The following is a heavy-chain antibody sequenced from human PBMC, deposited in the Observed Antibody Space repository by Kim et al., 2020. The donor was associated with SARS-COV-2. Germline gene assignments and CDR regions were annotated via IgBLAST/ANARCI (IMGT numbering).Heavy chain of an antibody. D-gene: IGHD2-2*01. J-gene: IGHJ6*02. CDR2: IYYSGST. Sequence: SETLSLTYTFSGGSISSYYWSWIRQPPGKGLEWIGYIYYSGSTNYNPSLKSRVTISVDTSKNQFSLKLSSVTAADTAVYYCARDRDIVVVPAAQKTPGKYYYGMDVWGQGTTVTVSS. CDR3: ARDRDIVVVPAAQKTPGKYYYGMDV. V-gene: IGHV4-59*13. CDR1: GGSISSYY.